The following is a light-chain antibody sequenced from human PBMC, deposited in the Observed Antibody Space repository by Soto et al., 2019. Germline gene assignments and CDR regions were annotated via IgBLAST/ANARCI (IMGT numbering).Light chain of an antibody. J-gene: IGKJ1*01. CDR2: DAS. CDR1: QSVSSY. CDR3: QQRSNWLGT. V-gene: IGKV3-11*01. Sequence: EIVLTQSPATLSLSPGERATLSCRASQSVSSYLAWYQQKPGQAPRLLIYDASNRATSIPARFSGSGSGTDFTLTISSLEPEDFAVYHCQQRSNWLGTFGQGTKVEIK.